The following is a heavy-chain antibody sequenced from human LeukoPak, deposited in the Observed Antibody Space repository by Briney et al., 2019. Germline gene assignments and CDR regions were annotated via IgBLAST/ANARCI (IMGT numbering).Heavy chain of an antibody. Sequence: ASVKVSCKASGYTFTGYYIHWVRQAPGQGLEWMGIISPSGGGTSYAQKFHGRVTMTRDTSTSTVYMELSSLRCEDTAVYYCAKGSLTSRYSSFDPWGQGTLVTVSS. V-gene: IGHV1-46*01. CDR1: GYTFTGYY. J-gene: IGHJ5*02. CDR3: AKGSLTSRYSSFDP. CDR2: ISPSGGGT. D-gene: IGHD2-2*01.